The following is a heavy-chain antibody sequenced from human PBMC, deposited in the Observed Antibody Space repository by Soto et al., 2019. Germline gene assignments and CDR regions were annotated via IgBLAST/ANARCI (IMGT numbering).Heavy chain of an antibody. D-gene: IGHD3-22*01. J-gene: IGHJ5*02. Sequence: PSETLSLTCTVSGGSISSYYWSWIRQPPGKGLEWIGYIYYSGSTNYNPSLKSRVTISVDTSKNQFSLKLSSVTAADMAVYYCARDLGYDSSGYYYNWFDPWGQGTLVTGS. CDR3: ARDLGYDSSGYYYNWFDP. CDR1: GGSISSYY. V-gene: IGHV4-59*01. CDR2: IYYSGST.